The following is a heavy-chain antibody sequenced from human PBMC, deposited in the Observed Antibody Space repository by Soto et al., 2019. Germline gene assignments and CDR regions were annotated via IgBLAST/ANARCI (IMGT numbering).Heavy chain of an antibody. CDR2: ISYDRINK. V-gene: IGHV3-30*18. CDR1: GFTFSSYG. J-gene: IGHJ6*02. Sequence: GVSLRLSCAASGFTFSSYGMHWVRQDLGKGLERVAVISYDRINKYYADSVKSRFTISKDNSTNTRYLQLNSLRAEDTAGYYCVKAHYGSGSYYHGVPYDYYRMDVGGQGTTVTVSS. D-gene: IGHD3-10*01. CDR3: VKAHYGSGSYYHGVPYDYYRMDV.